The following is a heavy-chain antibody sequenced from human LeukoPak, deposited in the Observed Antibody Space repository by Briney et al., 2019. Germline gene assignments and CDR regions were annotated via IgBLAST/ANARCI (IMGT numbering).Heavy chain of an antibody. D-gene: IGHD6-19*01. Sequence: PSETLSLTCAVSGYSISSGYYWGWIRQPPGKGLEWIGGIYHSGSTYYNPSLRSRVTISVDTSNNQFSLKLSSVTASDTALYYCARHGEYSSGWPNFDYWGQGTLVTVSS. CDR2: IYHSGST. CDR1: GYSISSGYY. V-gene: IGHV4-38-2*01. CDR3: ARHGEYSSGWPNFDY. J-gene: IGHJ4*02.